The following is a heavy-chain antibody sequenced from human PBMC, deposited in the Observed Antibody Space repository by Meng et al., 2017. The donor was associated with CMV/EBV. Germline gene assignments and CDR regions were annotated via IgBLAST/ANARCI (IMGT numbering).Heavy chain of an antibody. CDR1: GFTFSKAW. V-gene: IGHV3-15*01. D-gene: IGHD2/OR15-2a*01. CDR3: TTYFSYYFDY. Sequence: GGSLRLSCAASGFTFSKAWMSWFRQAPGKGLEWVDRIKSKTDGGTTDYASPVKGRFTISRDDSKNTLYLQMNSLKTEDTAVYYCTTYFSYYFDYWGQGTLVTVSS. CDR2: IKSKTDGGTT. J-gene: IGHJ4*02.